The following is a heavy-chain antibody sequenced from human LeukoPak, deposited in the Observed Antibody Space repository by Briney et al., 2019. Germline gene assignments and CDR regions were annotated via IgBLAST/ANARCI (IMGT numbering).Heavy chain of an antibody. J-gene: IGHJ4*02. CDR3: ARGGYYYDSSGYL. V-gene: IGHV4-30-2*01. Sequence: SETLSLTCTVSGGSISSGGYYWSWIRQPPGKGLEWIGYIYHSGSTYYNPSLKSRVTISVDRSKNQFSLKLSSVTAADTAVYYCARGGYYYDSSGYLWGQGTLVTVSS. CDR1: GGSISSGGYY. D-gene: IGHD3-22*01. CDR2: IYHSGST.